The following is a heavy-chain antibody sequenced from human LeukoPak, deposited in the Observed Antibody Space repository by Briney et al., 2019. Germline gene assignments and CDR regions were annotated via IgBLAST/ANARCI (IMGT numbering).Heavy chain of an antibody. D-gene: IGHD2/OR15-2a*01. CDR1: GGSISSGDYY. J-gene: IGHJ2*01. V-gene: IGHV4-30-4*08. CDR2: IYYSGST. CDR3: ARSFRPYWYFDL. Sequence: SETLSLTCTVSGGSISSGDYYWSWIRQPPGKGLEWIGYIYYSGSTYYNPSLKSRVTISVDTSKNQFSLKLSSVTAADTAVYYCARSFRPYWYFDLWGRGTLVTVSS.